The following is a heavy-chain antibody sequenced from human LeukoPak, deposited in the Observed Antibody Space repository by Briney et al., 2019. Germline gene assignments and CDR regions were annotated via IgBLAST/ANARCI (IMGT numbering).Heavy chain of an antibody. D-gene: IGHD3-22*01. CDR2: IYYSGST. V-gene: IGHV4-39*01. J-gene: IGHJ4*02. Sequence: SETLSLTCTVSGGSISRSSYYWGWIRQPPGKGLEWIGSIYYSGSTYYNPSLKSRVTISVDTSKNQFSLKLSSVTAADPAVYYCASRITMIVVGPFDYWGQGTLVTVSS. CDR1: GGSISRSSYY. CDR3: ASRITMIVVGPFDY.